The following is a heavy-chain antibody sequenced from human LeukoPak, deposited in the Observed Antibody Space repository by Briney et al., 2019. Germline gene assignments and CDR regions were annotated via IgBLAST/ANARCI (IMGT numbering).Heavy chain of an antibody. CDR1: GYTFTSYD. V-gene: IGHV1-8*01. D-gene: IGHD6-13*01. CDR2: MNPNSGNT. CDR3: ARGRSSSWLLFDY. Sequence: ASVKVSCKASGYTFTSYDINWVRQATGQGLEWMGWMNPNSGNTGYAQKFQGRVTMTRNTSISTAYMELSSLRSEDTAVYCCARGRSSSWLLFDYWGQGTLVTVSS. J-gene: IGHJ4*02.